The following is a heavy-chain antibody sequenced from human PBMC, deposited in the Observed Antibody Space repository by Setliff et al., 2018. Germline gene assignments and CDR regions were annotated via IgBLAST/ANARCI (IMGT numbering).Heavy chain of an antibody. D-gene: IGHD3-22*01. J-gene: IGHJ4*02. CDR3: ARINFYVSSGYYYAPEL. CDR2: INNYNFNT. V-gene: IGHV1-18*01. Sequence: ASVKVSCKASGYTFTNFGITWVRQAPGQGLEWMGWINNYNFNTQYAQKFQGRVTVTTDTSTTTAYMELRSLRADDTAVYYCARINFYVSSGYYYAPELWGQGTTVTVS. CDR1: GYTFTNFG.